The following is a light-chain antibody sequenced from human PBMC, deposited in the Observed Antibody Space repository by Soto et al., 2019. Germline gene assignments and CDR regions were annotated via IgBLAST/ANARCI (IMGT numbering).Light chain of an antibody. Sequence: IQMTQSPSTLSASVGERVTITCRASQSISSYLNWYQQKPGKAPKLLIYAASSLQSGVPSRFSGSGSGTDFTLTISSLQPEDFATYYCQQSYRTPPITFGQGTRLEIK. CDR2: AAS. CDR1: QSISSY. CDR3: QQSYRTPPIT. J-gene: IGKJ5*01. V-gene: IGKV1-39*01.